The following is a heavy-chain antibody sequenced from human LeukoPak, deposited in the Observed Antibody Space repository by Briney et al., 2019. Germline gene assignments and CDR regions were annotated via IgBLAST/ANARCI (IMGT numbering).Heavy chain of an antibody. D-gene: IGHD2-2*01. CDR2: INHSGST. Sequence: SETLSLTCAVSGGSFSGYYWSWIRQPPGKGLEWIGEINHSGSTNYNPSLKSRVTISVDTSKNQFSLKLSSVTAADTAVYYCARGRGYCSSTSCYRLYYYYYGMDVWGKGTTVTVSS. V-gene: IGHV4-34*01. CDR1: GGSFSGYY. CDR3: ARGRGYCSSTSCYRLYYYYYGMDV. J-gene: IGHJ6*04.